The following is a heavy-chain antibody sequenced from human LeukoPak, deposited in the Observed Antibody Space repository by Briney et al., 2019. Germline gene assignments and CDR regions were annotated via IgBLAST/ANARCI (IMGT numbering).Heavy chain of an antibody. J-gene: IGHJ6*02. D-gene: IGHD2-2*01. CDR2: IIPIFGTA. CDR3: ARGTVVPAAGPGRYDHYVMDV. V-gene: IGHV1-69*13. CDR1: GGTFISYV. Sequence: SVKVSCKASGGTFISYVISWVRQAPGQGLEWMGGIIPIFGTANYAQKFQGRVTITADESTSTAYMELSSLRSEDTAVYYCARGTVVPAAGPGRYDHYVMDVWGQGTTVTVSS.